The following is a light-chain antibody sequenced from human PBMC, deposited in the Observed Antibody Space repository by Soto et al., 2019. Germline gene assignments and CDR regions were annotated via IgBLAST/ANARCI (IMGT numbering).Light chain of an antibody. J-gene: IGKJ2*01. CDR3: QHFGSSPGYT. CDR2: GAS. CDR1: LSVSSSS. Sequence: EIVLTQSPGTLFLSPGERATLSCRASLSVSSSSLAWYQQKPGQAPRLLIYGASSRATGIPDRFSGSGSGTDFTLTISRLEPEDFAVYFCQHFGSSPGYTFGQGTKLQIK. V-gene: IGKV3-20*01.